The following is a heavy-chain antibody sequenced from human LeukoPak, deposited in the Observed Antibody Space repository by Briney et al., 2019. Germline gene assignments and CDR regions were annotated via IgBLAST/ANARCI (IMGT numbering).Heavy chain of an antibody. D-gene: IGHD3-10*01. V-gene: IGHV3-33*01. CDR3: ARRGGQWSFDY. CDR2: MWYDGSNK. CDR1: GFTFSSYG. Sequence: GGSLRLSCAASGFTFSSYGMHWVRQAPGKGLDWVAVMWYDGSNKLYADSVKGRFTIYRDNSKNTLYLQMNSLRAEDTAVYYCARRGGQWSFDYWGQGTMVTVS. J-gene: IGHJ4*02.